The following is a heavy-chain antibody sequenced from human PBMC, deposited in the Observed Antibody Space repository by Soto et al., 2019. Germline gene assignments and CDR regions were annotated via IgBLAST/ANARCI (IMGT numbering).Heavy chain of an antibody. CDR1: GGSFSGYY. Sequence: PSETLSLTCAVYGGSFSGYYWSWIRQPPGKGLEWIGEINHSGSTNYNPSLKSRVTISVDTSKNQFSLKLSSVTAADTAVYYCARGTRQWLVRLYFDYWGQGTLVTVSS. J-gene: IGHJ4*02. D-gene: IGHD6-19*01. CDR2: INHSGST. CDR3: ARGTRQWLVRLYFDY. V-gene: IGHV4-34*01.